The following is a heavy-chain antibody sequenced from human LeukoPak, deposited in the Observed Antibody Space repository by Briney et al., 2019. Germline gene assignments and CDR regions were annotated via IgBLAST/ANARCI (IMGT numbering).Heavy chain of an antibody. V-gene: IGHV4-61*02. Sequence: SQTLSLTCTVSGGSISSTNYYWSWIRQPAGKGLEWIGCIYASGSTNYNPSLKSRVTMSLDTSKNQFSLKLSSVTAADTAVYYCAGQNYYYYYMDVWGKGTTVTVSS. CDR3: AGQNYYYYYMDV. J-gene: IGHJ6*03. CDR2: IYASGST. CDR1: GGSISSTNYY.